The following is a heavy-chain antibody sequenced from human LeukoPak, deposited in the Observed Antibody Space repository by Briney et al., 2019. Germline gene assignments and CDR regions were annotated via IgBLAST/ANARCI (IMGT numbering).Heavy chain of an antibody. D-gene: IGHD3-22*01. J-gene: IGHJ4*02. Sequence: SETLSLTCTVSGGSISSGSYYWSWIRQPAGKGLEWIGRIYTSGSTNYNPSLKSRVTISVDTSKNQFSLKLSSVTAADTAVYYWARKCYYDSILLFAYGARETLVTVP. CDR2: IYTSGST. CDR1: GGSISSGSYY. CDR3: ARKCYYDSILLFAY. V-gene: IGHV4-61*02.